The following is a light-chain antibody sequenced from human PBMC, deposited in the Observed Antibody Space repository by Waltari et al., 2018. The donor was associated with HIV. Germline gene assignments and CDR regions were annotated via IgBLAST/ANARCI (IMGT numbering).Light chain of an antibody. Sequence: QSALTQPASVSGSPGQSITISCTGTSSDVGSYYLVSWYQQHPGKAPKLMFDEVGKLPSVVSNRFSGSKSGNTASLTISGLQADDEADYYCCSYAGSSTFVVFGGGTKLTVL. CDR3: CSYAGSSTFVV. V-gene: IGLV2-23*02. J-gene: IGLJ2*01. CDR1: SSDVGSYYL. CDR2: EVG.